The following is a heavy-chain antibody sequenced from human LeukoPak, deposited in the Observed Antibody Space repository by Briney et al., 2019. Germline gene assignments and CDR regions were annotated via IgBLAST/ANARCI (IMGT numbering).Heavy chain of an antibody. CDR1: GFTVNNKY. Sequence: GGSLRLPCAASGFTVNNKYMNWVRQAPGKGLEWVSVISSGDSTYYADSVKGRFTISRDNAKNSLYLQMNSLRAEDTAVYYCARDRYCSSTTCYDYWGQGTLVTVSS. J-gene: IGHJ4*02. CDR3: ARDRYCSSTTCYDY. D-gene: IGHD2-2*01. CDR2: ISSGDST. V-gene: IGHV3-53*01.